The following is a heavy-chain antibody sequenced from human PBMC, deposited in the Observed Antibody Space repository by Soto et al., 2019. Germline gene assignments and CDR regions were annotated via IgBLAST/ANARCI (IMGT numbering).Heavy chain of an antibody. Sequence: SGPTLGNPKQTPTLTCSGPGFSLNTGGLGVGWIRQPPGKALEWLALLYWDDDKRYSPSLRNRLSISKDTSNNLVVFTMTNMDPVDTATYYCIHSRCGGDCLRSYSSHYYYGLDVWGQGTTVTVSS. D-gene: IGHD2-21*02. CDR3: IHSRCGGDCLRSYSSHYYYGLDV. J-gene: IGHJ6*02. V-gene: IGHV2-5*02. CDR2: LYWDDDK. CDR1: GFSLNTGGLG.